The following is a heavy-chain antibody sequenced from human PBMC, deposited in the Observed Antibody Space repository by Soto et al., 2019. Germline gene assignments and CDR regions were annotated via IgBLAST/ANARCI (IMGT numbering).Heavy chain of an antibody. CDR1: GFTFSDFY. V-gene: IGHV3-11*01. Sequence: GWSLRLSCATSGFTFSDFYMSWVRQAPGKGPEWVSYISDDDYTIYYADTVKGRFTISRDNAKNSLDLQRTNLRAEDTAVYYCAKPRWPFSSSYVDYWAQGTRVTVSS. CDR3: AKPRWPFSSSYVDY. J-gene: IGHJ4*02. D-gene: IGHD3-22*01. CDR2: ISDDDYTI.